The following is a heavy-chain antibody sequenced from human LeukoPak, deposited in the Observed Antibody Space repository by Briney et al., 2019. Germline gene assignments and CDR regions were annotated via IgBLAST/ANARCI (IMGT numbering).Heavy chain of an antibody. J-gene: IGHJ4*02. D-gene: IGHD2-2*02. CDR2: ISGSGGST. V-gene: IGHV3-23*01. CDR1: GFTFSSYA. CDR3: AKEGCSSTSCYINY. Sequence: GGSLRLSCAASGFTFSSYAMSWVRRAPGKGLEWVSAISGSGGSTYYADSVKGRFTISRDNSKNTLYLQMDSLRAEDTAVYHCAKEGCSSTSCYINYWGQGSLVTVSS.